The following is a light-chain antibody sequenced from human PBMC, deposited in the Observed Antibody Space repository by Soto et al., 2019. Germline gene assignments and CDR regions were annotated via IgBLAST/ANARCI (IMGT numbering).Light chain of an antibody. CDR2: KAS. CDR1: QSISSW. V-gene: IGKV1-5*03. J-gene: IGKJ1*01. CDR3: QQYNSYSPTWT. Sequence: DIQMTQSPSTLSASVGDRVTITCRASQSISSWLAWYQQKPGKAPKLLIYKASSLESGVPSRFGGSGSGTEFTLTISSLQPDDFATYYCQQYNSYSPTWTFGQGTRWIS.